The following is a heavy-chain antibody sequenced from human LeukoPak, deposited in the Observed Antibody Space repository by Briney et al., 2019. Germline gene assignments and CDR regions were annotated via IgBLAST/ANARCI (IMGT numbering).Heavy chain of an antibody. D-gene: IGHD2-2*02. CDR1: GGTFSSYA. J-gene: IGHJ4*02. Sequence: SVQVSCKASGGTFSSYAISWVRQAPGPGLEWMGGIIPIFGTANYAQKFQGRVTITADESTSTAYMELSSLRSEDTAVYYCARGGVPAAIRCDYWGQGTLVTVSS. CDR3: ARGGVPAAIRCDY. CDR2: IIPIFGTA. V-gene: IGHV1-69*13.